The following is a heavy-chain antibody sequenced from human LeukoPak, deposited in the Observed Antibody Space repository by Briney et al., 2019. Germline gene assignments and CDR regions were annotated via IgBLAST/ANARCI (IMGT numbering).Heavy chain of an antibody. CDR2: ISRSGSTI. D-gene: IGHD2-15*01. CDR1: GFTFSSYE. J-gene: IGHJ4*02. CDR3: ARDLKLTY. Sequence: GGSLRLSCAASGFTFSSYEMNWVRQAPGKGLEWVSYISRSGSTIYYADSVKGRFTISRDNAKNSLYLQMNSLRAEDTAVYYCARDLKLTYWGQGTLVTVSS. V-gene: IGHV3-48*03.